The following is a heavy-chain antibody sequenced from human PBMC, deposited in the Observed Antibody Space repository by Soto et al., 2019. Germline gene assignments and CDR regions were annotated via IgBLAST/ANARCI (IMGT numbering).Heavy chain of an antibody. CDR1: GGSISSGGYS. CDR2: IYHSGST. V-gene: IGHV4-30-2*02. Sequence: SETLSLTCAVSGGSISSGGYSWSWVRQPPGKGLEWIGYIYHSGSTNYNPSLKSRVTISVDTSKNQFSLKLRSVTAADTAVYYCASSNIAAAGFYYYGMDVWGRGTTVTVSS. CDR3: ASSNIAAAGFYYYGMDV. J-gene: IGHJ6*02. D-gene: IGHD6-13*01.